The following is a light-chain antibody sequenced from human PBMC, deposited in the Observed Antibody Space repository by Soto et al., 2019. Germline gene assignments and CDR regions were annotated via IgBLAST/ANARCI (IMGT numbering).Light chain of an antibody. Sequence: EIVLTQSPATLSLAPGERATLSCRASQSVSSYLAWYQQKPGQAPRLLIYDASNRATGIPARFSGSGSGTDFILTISSLEPEDFAIYYCQQRSNWITFGQGTHWRL. CDR2: DAS. J-gene: IGKJ5*01. V-gene: IGKV3-11*01. CDR1: QSVSSY. CDR3: QQRSNWIT.